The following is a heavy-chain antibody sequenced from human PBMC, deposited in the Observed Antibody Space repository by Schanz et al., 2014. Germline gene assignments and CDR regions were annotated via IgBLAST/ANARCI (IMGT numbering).Heavy chain of an antibody. V-gene: IGHV3-33*08. D-gene: IGHD5-12*01. Sequence: QVQLVESGGGVVQPGRSLRLSCAASGFMFSSYGMHWVRQAPGKGLEWVGVISYDGSKKSYADSVKSRFTISRDNSRNTLYLQMNSLRAEDTALYYCARDFHGYGPHLDYWGQGSLVTVSS. J-gene: IGHJ4*02. CDR3: ARDFHGYGPHLDY. CDR1: GFMFSSYG. CDR2: ISYDGSKK.